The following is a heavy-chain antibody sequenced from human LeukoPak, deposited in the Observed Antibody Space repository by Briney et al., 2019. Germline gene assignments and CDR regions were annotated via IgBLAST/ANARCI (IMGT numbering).Heavy chain of an antibody. J-gene: IGHJ4*02. D-gene: IGHD6-13*01. V-gene: IGHV3-23*01. CDR1: GFTFSNYA. CDR3: AKDTNSWPTYFDY. CDR2: ICGSGGKT. Sequence: GGSLRLCCAASGFTFSNYAKNWVRQAPGKGLEWVSDICGSGGKTYYAVSVKGRFNISRDNSKNTLYLQMKSLRAEDAAVYYCAKDTNSWPTYFDYWGQGILVTVSS.